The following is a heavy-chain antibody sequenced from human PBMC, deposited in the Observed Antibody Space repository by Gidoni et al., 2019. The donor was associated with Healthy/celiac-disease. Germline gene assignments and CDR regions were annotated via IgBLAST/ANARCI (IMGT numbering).Heavy chain of an antibody. V-gene: IGHV4-59*01. CDR3: ASSNYYDSSGYYNYFDY. Sequence: QVQLQESGPGLVKPSETLSLTCTVSGGSISSYYWSCIRQPPGKGLEWIGYIYYSGSTNYNPSLKSRVTISVDTSKNQYSLKLSSVTAADTAVYYCASSNYYDSSGYYNYFDYWGQGTLVTVSS. CDR2: IYYSGST. CDR1: GGSISSYY. J-gene: IGHJ4*02. D-gene: IGHD3-22*01.